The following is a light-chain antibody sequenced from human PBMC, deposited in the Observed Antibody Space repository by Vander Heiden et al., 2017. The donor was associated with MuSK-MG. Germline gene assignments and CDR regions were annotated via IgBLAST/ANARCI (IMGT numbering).Light chain of an antibody. CDR1: QGFSSW. CDR3: LEANSFGLT. V-gene: IGKV1D-12*01. J-gene: IGKJ4*01. CDR2: GAS. Sequence: DIQMTQSPSSVSASVGDRVTITCRASQGFSSWLAWYQQKPGKAPKLLIYGASSLQSEVPSRFSGSGSGTDFTLTITSLQPEDFATYYCLEANSFGLTFGGGTKVEIK.